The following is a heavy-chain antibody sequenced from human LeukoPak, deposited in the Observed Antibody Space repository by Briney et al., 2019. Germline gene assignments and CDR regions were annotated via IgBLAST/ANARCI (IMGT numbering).Heavy chain of an antibody. J-gene: IGHJ4*02. CDR1: RLTFSIYW. D-gene: IGHD6-13*01. V-gene: IGHV3-7*01. CDR2: INQDGSET. CDR3: ARAASTGTVDY. Sequence: GGSLRLSCAASRLTFSIYWMSWVRQAPGKALEWVANINQDGSETYYVDSVEGRFTISRDNAKDSLYLQMNSLRAEDTAVYYCARAASTGTVDYWGQGTLVTVSS.